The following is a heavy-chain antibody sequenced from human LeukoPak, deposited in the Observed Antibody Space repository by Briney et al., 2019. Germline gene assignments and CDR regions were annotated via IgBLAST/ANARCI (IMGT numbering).Heavy chain of an antibody. CDR1: GYTVINYY. V-gene: IGHV1-46*01. Sequence: GASVKVSCKASGYTVINYYIHWARHAPGQGPEWMGIFNPSLDTTSYAQNFQGRVTMTSDNSTSTVYMEQSSLKSEDTAVYYCARDQGPAALYILDYWGQGTLVTVSS. D-gene: IGHD2-2*01. CDR3: ARDQGPAALYILDY. CDR2: FNPSLDTT. J-gene: IGHJ4*02.